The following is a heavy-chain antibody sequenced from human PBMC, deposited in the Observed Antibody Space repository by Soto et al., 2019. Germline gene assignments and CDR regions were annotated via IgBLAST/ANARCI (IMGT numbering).Heavy chain of an antibody. Sequence: QVPLVQSGAEVKKPGASVKVSCKVSGYTLTELSMHWVRQAPGKGLEWMGGFDPEDGETIYAQKFQGRVTMTEDTSTDTAYMELSSLRSEDTAVYYCATESGILRTDSRAITDLDYWGQGTLVTVSS. J-gene: IGHJ4*02. CDR2: FDPEDGET. CDR1: GYTLTELS. CDR3: ATESGILRTDSRAITDLDY. V-gene: IGHV1-24*01. D-gene: IGHD3-22*01.